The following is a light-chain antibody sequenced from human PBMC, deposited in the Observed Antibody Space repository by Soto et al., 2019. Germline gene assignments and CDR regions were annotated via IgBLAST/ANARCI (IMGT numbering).Light chain of an antibody. CDR3: AAWDDSLDGYV. J-gene: IGLJ1*01. CDR1: TSNIGSNI. Sequence: QSVLTQAPSASGAPGQRVTISCSGTTSNIGSNIVNWYQQLPGTAPKLLIYTTNKRPSGVPDRFSGSKSGTSASLAISGLQAEDEADYFCAAWDDSLDGYVFGTGTKVTAL. V-gene: IGLV1-44*01. CDR2: TTN.